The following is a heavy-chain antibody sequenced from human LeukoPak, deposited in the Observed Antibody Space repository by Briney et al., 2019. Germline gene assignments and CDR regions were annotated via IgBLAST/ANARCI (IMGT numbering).Heavy chain of an antibody. CDR1: GFTLSTYW. D-gene: IGHD3-3*01. CDR3: ARDGEWQHFDH. Sequence: GGSLRLSCAASGFTLSTYWMHWVRQAPGKGLVWVSLTNSDGSSTSYADSVKGRFTISRDNAKNTLLLQMNSLRAEDTAVYYCARDGEWQHFDHWGQGTLVTVSS. V-gene: IGHV3-74*01. J-gene: IGHJ4*02. CDR2: TNSDGSST.